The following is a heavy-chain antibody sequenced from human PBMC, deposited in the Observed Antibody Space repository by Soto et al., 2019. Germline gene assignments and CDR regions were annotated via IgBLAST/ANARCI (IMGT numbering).Heavy chain of an antibody. CDR2: IRSKANSYAT. Sequence: EVQLVESGGGLVQPRGSLKLSCAASGFTFSGSAMHWVRQASGKGLEWVGRIRSKANSYATAYAASVKGRFTISRDDSKNTAYLQMNSLKTEDTAVYYCTTRNYDSSVYYWGQGTLVTVSS. D-gene: IGHD3-22*01. V-gene: IGHV3-73*02. CDR3: TTRNYDSSVYY. J-gene: IGHJ4*02. CDR1: GFTFSGSA.